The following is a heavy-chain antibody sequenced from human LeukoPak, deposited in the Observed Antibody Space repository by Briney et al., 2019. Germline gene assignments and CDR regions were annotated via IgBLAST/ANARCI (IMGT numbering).Heavy chain of an antibody. Sequence: ASVKVSCKASGYTFTSYDINWVRQAAGQGLEWMGWMSPISGNTGYAQKFQGRLTMTRNTAINTAYLELSGLRSEDTAVYYCARGFRQLPYGVYFDYWGQGTLVTVSS. CDR2: MSPISGNT. D-gene: IGHD2-2*02. CDR3: ARGFRQLPYGVYFDY. J-gene: IGHJ4*02. CDR1: GYTFTSYD. V-gene: IGHV1-8*01.